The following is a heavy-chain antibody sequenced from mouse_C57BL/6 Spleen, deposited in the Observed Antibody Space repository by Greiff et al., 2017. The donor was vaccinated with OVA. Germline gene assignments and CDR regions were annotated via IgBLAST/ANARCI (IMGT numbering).Heavy chain of an antibody. V-gene: IGHV1-64*01. CDR2: IHPNSGST. CDR1: GYTFTSYW. J-gene: IGHJ1*03. D-gene: IGHD2-2*01. Sequence: QVQLQQPGAELVKPGASVKLSCKASGYTFTSYWMHWVKQRPGQGLEWIGMIHPNSGSTNYNEKFKSKATLTVDKSSSTAYMQLSSLTSEDSAVYYCARPYGFYWYFDVWGTGTTVTVSS. CDR3: ARPYGFYWYFDV.